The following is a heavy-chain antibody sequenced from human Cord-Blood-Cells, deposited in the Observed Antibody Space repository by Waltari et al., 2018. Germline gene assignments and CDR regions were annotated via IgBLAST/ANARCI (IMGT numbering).Heavy chain of an antibody. V-gene: IGHV3-64*01. Sequence: EVQLVESGGGLVQPGGSLRLSCAASGFTFSSYAMHWVRQAPGTGLEYVSAISSKGGSTYDANSVKGRFTISRDNSKNTLYLQMGSLGAEDMAVYYCARGDGGFDYWGQGTLVTVSS. CDR3: ARGDGGFDY. CDR2: ISSKGGST. J-gene: IGHJ4*02. D-gene: IGHD3-16*01. CDR1: GFTFSSYA.